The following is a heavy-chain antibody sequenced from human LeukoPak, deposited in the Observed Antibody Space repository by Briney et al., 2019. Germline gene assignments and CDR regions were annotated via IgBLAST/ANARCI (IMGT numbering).Heavy chain of an antibody. Sequence: GGSLRLSCAASGFTFSSYSMNWVRQAPGKGLEWVSAISSSSSYIYYADSVKGRFTISRDNAKNSLYLQMNSLRAEDTAVYYCARRGSTRSYGYWFDPWGQGTLVTVSS. CDR1: GFTFSSYS. V-gene: IGHV3-21*04. D-gene: IGHD1-26*01. CDR2: ISSSSSYI. J-gene: IGHJ5*02. CDR3: ARRGSTRSYGYWFDP.